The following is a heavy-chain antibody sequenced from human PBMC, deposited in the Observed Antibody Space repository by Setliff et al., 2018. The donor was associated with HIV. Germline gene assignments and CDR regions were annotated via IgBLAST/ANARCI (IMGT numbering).Heavy chain of an antibody. V-gene: IGHV4-31*03. CDR1: GGSISSGGYY. CDR2: IYYSGST. Sequence: TSETLSLTCTVSGGSISSGGYYWSWIRQHPGKGLEWIGYIYYSGSTYYNPSLKSRVTMSLDTSKNQFSLKLRSVTAADTAVYYCARGAYYDILTAYFSYFDLWG. J-gene: IGHJ2*01. D-gene: IGHD3-9*01. CDR3: ARGAYYDILTAYFSYFDL.